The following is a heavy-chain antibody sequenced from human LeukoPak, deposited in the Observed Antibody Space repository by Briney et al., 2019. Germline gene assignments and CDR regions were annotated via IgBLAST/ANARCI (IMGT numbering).Heavy chain of an antibody. Sequence: PSETLSLTCTVSGGSISSFYWSWVRQPAGKGLEFIGRIYTSGSTNYNPSLKSRVIMSVDTPKKQFSLKLSSVTAADTAVYYCARGQDYNGSGRKGMDVWGQGTTVTVSS. D-gene: IGHD3-10*01. CDR2: IYTSGST. V-gene: IGHV4-4*07. J-gene: IGHJ6*02. CDR1: GGSISSFY. CDR3: ARGQDYNGSGRKGMDV.